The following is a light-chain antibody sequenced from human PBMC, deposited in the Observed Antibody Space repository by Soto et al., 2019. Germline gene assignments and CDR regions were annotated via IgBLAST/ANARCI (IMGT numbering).Light chain of an antibody. CDR3: QSYDTILSGPVV. V-gene: IGLV1-40*01. J-gene: IGLJ2*01. Sequence: QSVLTQPPSVSGAPGQRVTMSCTGSSSNIGAGCDVHWYQHLPGTAPKLLIYGNTNRPSGVPDRFSGSKSGTSASLAITGLQAEDEAAYYCQSYDTILSGPVVFGGGTKLAVL. CDR2: GNT. CDR1: SSNIGAGCD.